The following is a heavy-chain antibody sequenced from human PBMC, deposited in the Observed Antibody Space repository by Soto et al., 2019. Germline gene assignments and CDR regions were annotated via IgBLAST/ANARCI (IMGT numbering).Heavy chain of an antibody. CDR3: ARESHDILTGPPWVWYFDL. CDR1: GGSFSGYY. CDR2: INDRGSI. D-gene: IGHD3-9*01. Sequence: QVQLQQWGAGPLRPLETLSLTCGVSGGSFSGYYWAWIRQSPGKGLEWIGEINDRGSINYKPSRKSQVSISVDTSKNHYSLNLRSVSAADPAVYYCARESHDILTGPPWVWYFDLWGRGTLVTVSS. V-gene: IGHV4-34*01. J-gene: IGHJ2*01.